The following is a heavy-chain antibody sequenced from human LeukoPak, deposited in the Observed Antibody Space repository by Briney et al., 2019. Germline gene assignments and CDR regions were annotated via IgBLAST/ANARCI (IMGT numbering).Heavy chain of an antibody. J-gene: IGHJ4*02. CDR1: GYTFASYG. CDR2: ISAYDGNT. V-gene: IGHV1-18*01. D-gene: IGHD1/OR15-1a*01. Sequence: ASVKVSCKASGYTFASYGISWVRQAPGQGLEWMGWISAYDGNTKYAQNLPGRVTVTTDTSTSTAYMELRSLTSDDTALYYCARDAARVTTDGGPDYWGQGTLVTVSS. CDR3: ARDAARVTTDGGPDY.